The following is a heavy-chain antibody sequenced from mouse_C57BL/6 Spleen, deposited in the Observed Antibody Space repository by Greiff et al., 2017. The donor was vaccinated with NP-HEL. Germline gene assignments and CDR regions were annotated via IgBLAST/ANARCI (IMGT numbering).Heavy chain of an antibody. D-gene: IGHD1-1*01. Sequence: VQLKESGAELVRPGSSVKMSCKTSGYTFTSYGINWVKQRPGQGLEWIGYIYIGNGYTEYNEKFKGKATLTSDTSSSTAYMQLSSLTSEDSAIYFCARNNYGSSYSYAMDDWGQGTSVTVSS. J-gene: IGHJ4*01. CDR3: ARNNYGSSYSYAMDD. CDR2: IYIGNGYT. V-gene: IGHV1-58*01. CDR1: GYTFTSYG.